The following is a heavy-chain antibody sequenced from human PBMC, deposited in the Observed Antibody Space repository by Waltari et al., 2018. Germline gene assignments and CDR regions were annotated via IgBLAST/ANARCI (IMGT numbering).Heavy chain of an antibody. J-gene: IGHJ4*02. CDR1: GFTFDDYA. Sequence: EVQLVESGGGLVQPGRSLRLSCAASGFTFDDYAMHWVRQAPGKGLGWVSGMSWNSGSIGYADAGKGRFTISRDNAKNSLYLQMNSLRAEDTALYYCAKEQRDAYYFDYWGQGTLVTVSS. V-gene: IGHV3-9*01. CDR3: AKEQRDAYYFDY. CDR2: MSWNSGSI.